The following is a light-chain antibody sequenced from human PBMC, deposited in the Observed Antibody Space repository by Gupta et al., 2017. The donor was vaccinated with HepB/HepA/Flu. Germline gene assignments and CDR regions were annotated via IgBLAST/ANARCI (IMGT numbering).Light chain of an antibody. CDR3: QTWGPGIRV. Sequence: QLVLTQSPSASASLGASVKLTCTLSRGHSSYDIAWHQQQPEKGPRCLMKLHSDGSHIKGDGIPDRFSGSSSGAERYLTISNLQSEDEADYYCQTWGPGIRVCGIGTKVTVL. CDR1: RGHSSYD. V-gene: IGLV4-69*01. CDR2: LHSDGSH. J-gene: IGLJ1*01.